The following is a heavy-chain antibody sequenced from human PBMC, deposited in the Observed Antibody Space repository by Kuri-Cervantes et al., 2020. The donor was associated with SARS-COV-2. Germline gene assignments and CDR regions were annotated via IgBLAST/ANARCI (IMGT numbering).Heavy chain of an antibody. V-gene: IGHV4-34*01. J-gene: IGHJ6*02. CDR3: ARGVVGYCTNGVCYRPYYYGMDV. CDR1: GGSFSGYY. CDR2: INHSGST. Sequence: SETLSLTCAVYGGSFSGYYWSWIRQPPGKGLEWIGEINHSGSTNYNPSLKSRVTISVDTSKNQFSLKLSSVTAADTAVYYCARGVVGYCTNGVCYRPYYYGMDVWGQGTTVTDSS. D-gene: IGHD2-8*01.